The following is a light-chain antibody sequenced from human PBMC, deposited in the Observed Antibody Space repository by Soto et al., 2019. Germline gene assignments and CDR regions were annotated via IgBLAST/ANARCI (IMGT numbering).Light chain of an antibody. V-gene: IGLV2-14*01. J-gene: IGLJ1*01. Sequence: QSALTQNDSVFGSPGQSITIYCTGTSSDVGDNNYVSWYQQHPGKAPKLMIYDVTHRPSGISNRFSGSKSGNTASLTISGLQAEDEADYYCSSYTSSITLYVFGTGTKLTVL. CDR2: DVT. CDR3: SSYTSSITLYV. CDR1: SSDVGDNNY.